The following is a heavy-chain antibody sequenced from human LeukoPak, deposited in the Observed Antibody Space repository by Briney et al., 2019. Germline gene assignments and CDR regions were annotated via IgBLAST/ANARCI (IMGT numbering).Heavy chain of an antibody. D-gene: IGHD3-22*01. CDR2: IYYSGST. CDR3: ARTPASSGYYYVPRLYYYGMDV. V-gene: IGHV4-59*12. J-gene: IGHJ6*02. Sequence: SETLSLTCTVSGGSISSYYWSWIRQPPGKGLEWIGYIYYSGSTNYNPSLKSRVTISVDTSKNQFSLKLSSVTAADTAVYYCARTPASSGYYYVPRLYYYGMDVWGQGTTVTVSS. CDR1: GGSISSYY.